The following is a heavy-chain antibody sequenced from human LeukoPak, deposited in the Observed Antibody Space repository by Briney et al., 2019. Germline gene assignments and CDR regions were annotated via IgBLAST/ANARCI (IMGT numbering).Heavy chain of an antibody. CDR3: ARDYYDSSGYYGY. V-gene: IGHV1-2*06. J-gene: IGHJ4*02. Sequence: ASVKVSCKASGYTFTGYYMHWVRQAHGQGLEWMGRINPNSGGTNYAQKFQGRVTMTRDTSISTAYMELSRLRSDDTAVYYCARDYYDSSGYYGYWGQGTLVTVSS. CDR1: GYTFTGYY. CDR2: INPNSGGT. D-gene: IGHD3-22*01.